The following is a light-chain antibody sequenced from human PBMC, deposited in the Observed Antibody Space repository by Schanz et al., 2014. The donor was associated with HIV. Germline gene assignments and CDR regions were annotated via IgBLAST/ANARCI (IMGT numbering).Light chain of an antibody. J-gene: IGLJ2*01. CDR1: SNDIGSYTY. CDR3: TSYTSSMTLHVL. Sequence: QSALTQPASVSGSPGQSITVSCTGTSNDIGSYTYVAWYQQHPGKAPKVVVYGVFDRPSGVSNRFSGSQSDSTASLIISGLQAEDEADYYCTSYTSSMTLHVLFGGGTKLTVL. V-gene: IGLV2-14*03. CDR2: GVF.